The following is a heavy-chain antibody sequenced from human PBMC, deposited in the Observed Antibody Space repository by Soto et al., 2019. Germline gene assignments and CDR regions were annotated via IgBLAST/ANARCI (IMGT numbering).Heavy chain of an antibody. Sequence: GGSLRLSCAASGFTFSSYGMHWVRQAPGKGLEWVAVIWYDGSNKYYADSVKGRFTISRDNSKNTLYLQMNSLRAEDTAVYYCARARGGADAFDIWGQGTMVTVSS. D-gene: IGHD3-16*01. CDR3: ARARGGADAFDI. CDR1: GFTFSSYG. J-gene: IGHJ3*02. V-gene: IGHV3-33*01. CDR2: IWYDGSNK.